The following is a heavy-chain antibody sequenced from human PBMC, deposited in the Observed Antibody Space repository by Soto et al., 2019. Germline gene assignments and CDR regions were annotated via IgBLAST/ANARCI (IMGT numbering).Heavy chain of an antibody. V-gene: IGHV5-51*01. CDR3: VRQPVPPPHCTNGVCYTEYYGMDV. CDR2: IYPGDSDT. Sequence: GESLKISCKGSGYSFTSYWIGWVRQMPGKGLEWMGIIYPGDSDTRYSPSFQGQVTSSADKSISTAYLQWSSLKASDTAMYYCVRQPVPPPHCTNGVCYTEYYGMDVWGQGTTVTVSS. CDR1: GYSFTSYW. J-gene: IGHJ6*02. D-gene: IGHD2-8*01.